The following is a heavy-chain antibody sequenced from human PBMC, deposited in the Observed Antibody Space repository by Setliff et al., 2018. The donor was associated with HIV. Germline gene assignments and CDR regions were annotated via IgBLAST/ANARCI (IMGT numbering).Heavy chain of an antibody. CDR1: GFTFDDYA. V-gene: IGHV3-9*01. CDR2: ISWNSGSI. J-gene: IGHJ6*02. Sequence: GGSLRLSCAASGFTFDDYAMHWVRQAPGKGLEWVSGISWNSGSIGYADSVKGRFTISADTSKNTLYLQMTRLSAEDTAVYYCARDLDPYFAMAVWGQGTTVTVSS. CDR3: ARDLDPYFAMAV.